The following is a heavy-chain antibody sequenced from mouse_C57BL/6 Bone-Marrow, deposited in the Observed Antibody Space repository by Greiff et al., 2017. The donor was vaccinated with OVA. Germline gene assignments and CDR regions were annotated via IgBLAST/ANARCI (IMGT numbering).Heavy chain of an antibody. D-gene: IGHD4-1*01. V-gene: IGHV3-6*01. Sequence: VQLQESGPGLVKPSQSLSLTCSVTGYSITSGYYWNWIRQFPGNKLEWMGYISYDGSNNYNPSLKNRISITRDTSKNQFFLKLNSVTTEDTATYYCATGTRNYFDYWGQGTTLTVSS. CDR3: ATGTRNYFDY. CDR1: GYSITSGYY. CDR2: ISYDGSN. J-gene: IGHJ2*01.